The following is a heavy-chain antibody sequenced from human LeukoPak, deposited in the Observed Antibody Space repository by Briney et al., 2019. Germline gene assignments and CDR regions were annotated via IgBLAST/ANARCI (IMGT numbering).Heavy chain of an antibody. J-gene: IGHJ6*03. V-gene: IGHV3-7*01. CDR3: ARKYCTSASCYSLRGFYMDV. CDR1: GFTFSSYW. CDR2: IKQDGSEK. Sequence: GGSLRLSCAASGFTFSSYWMSWVRQAPGKGLEWVAIIKQDGSEKYYVDVVKGRFTISRDNAKNSLYLQMNSLRAEDTAVYYCARKYCTSASCYSLRGFYMDVWGKGTTVTVSS. D-gene: IGHD2-2*01.